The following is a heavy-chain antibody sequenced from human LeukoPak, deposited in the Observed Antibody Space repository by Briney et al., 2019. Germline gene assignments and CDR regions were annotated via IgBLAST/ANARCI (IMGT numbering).Heavy chain of an antibody. CDR2: IHNSGTT. Sequence: SETLSLTCTVSGASISSHYWTWIRQPAGKGLEWIGRIHNSGTTNYNPSLKSRVTISVDTSRNQFSLKLTSVTAADTAVYYCARDRAAAGRGRGGDFDYRGPGTLVTASS. D-gene: IGHD6-13*01. CDR3: ARDRAAAGRGRGGDFDY. V-gene: IGHV4-4*07. J-gene: IGHJ4*02. CDR1: GASISSHY.